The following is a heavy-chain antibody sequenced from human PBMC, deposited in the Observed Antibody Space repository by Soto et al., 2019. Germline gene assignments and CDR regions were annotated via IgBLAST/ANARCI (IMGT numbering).Heavy chain of an antibody. J-gene: IGHJ2*01. D-gene: IGHD2-21*02. V-gene: IGHV4-59*01. CDR1: GGSLSHYY. Sequence: QVQLQESGPGLVKPSETLSLTCAVSGGSLSHYYWSWIRQPPGKGLEWIGYIYDSGSTNYNPSLTSRVTISIDTSNNQLALKLPGVTAAYTAVYYCARVGEDRVVTGNWYFDLWGRGSLVTVSS. CDR3: ARVGEDRVVTGNWYFDL. CDR2: IYDSGST.